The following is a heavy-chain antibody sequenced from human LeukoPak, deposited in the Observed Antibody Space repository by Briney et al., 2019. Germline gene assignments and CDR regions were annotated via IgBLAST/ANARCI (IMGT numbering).Heavy chain of an antibody. CDR3: ARAAKSSSSGFDY. D-gene: IGHD6-6*01. CDR2: IYNSGST. V-gene: IGHV4-4*07. CDR1: NGSISSYY. J-gene: IGHJ4*02. Sequence: SETLSLTCTVSNGSISSYYWSWIRQPAGKGLEWIGRIYNSGSTNYNPSLKSRVTMSVDTSKNQFSLKLNSVTAADTAVYYCARAAKSSSSGFDYWGQGTLVTVSS.